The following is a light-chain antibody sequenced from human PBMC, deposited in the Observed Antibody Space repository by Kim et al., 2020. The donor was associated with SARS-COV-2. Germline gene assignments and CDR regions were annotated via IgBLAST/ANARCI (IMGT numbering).Light chain of an antibody. J-gene: IGLJ2*01. CDR3: SSYINTRTYVL. CDR2: DVS. V-gene: IGLV2-14*02. Sequence: QSALTQPASVSGSPGQSITISCTGSSSDVGSYNLVSWYQQHPGKAPKLIIYDVSRRPSGVSNRFSGSKSGNTASLIISGLQAEDEADYFCSSYINTRTYVLFGGGTQLTVL. CDR1: SSDVGSYNL.